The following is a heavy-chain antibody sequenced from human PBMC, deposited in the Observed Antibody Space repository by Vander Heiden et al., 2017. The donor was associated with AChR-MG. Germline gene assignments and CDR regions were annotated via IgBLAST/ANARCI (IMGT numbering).Heavy chain of an antibody. D-gene: IGHD3-3*01. CDR3: ARFDKAYDFWSGPPAGGDV. J-gene: IGHJ6*02. Sequence: ETLSLTCAVSGYSISSGYYWGWIRQPPGKGLGWIGSIYHSGSTYYNPSLKSRVTISVDTSKNQFSLKLSSVTAADTAVYYCARFDKAYDFWSGPPAGGDVWGQGTTVNVSS. V-gene: IGHV4-38-2*01. CDR1: GYSISSGYY. CDR2: IYHSGST.